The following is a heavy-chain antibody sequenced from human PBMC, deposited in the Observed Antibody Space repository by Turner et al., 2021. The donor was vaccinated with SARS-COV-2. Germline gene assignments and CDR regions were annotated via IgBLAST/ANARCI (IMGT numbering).Heavy chain of an antibody. CDR3: ATANTIFGVVTNYYYYYGMDV. V-gene: IGHV1-24*01. CDR2: CEPEDGET. D-gene: IGHD3-3*01. J-gene: IGHJ6*02. CDR1: ESTLSELS. Sequence: VQLLHSGAVVKKPGASVKVSFKVSESTLSELSMHWVRQVPGNGLEWMGGCEPEDGETSYAEKFQGRVTMTEETSTDTDYMELSSLKSEDTAVYYCATANTIFGVVTNYYYYYGMDVWGQGTTVTVSS.